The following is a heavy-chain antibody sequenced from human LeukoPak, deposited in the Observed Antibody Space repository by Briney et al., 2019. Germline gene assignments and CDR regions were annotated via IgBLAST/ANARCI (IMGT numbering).Heavy chain of an antibody. D-gene: IGHD6-13*01. CDR1: GFSVSNYG. J-gene: IGHJ4*02. Sequence: PGRSLRRSCAASGFSVSNYGMHWVRQSPGKGLEWVAVISFDGSIEYYADSVKGRFTISRDDSTNTLYLQMNSLRPEDSALYYCAKDLQHLVRTLSFDYWGQGTLVTVSS. V-gene: IGHV3-30*18. CDR2: ISFDGSIE. CDR3: AKDLQHLVRTLSFDY.